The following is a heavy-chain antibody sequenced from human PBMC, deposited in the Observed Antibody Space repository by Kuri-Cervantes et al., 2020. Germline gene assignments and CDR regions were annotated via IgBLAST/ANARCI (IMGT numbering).Heavy chain of an antibody. Sequence: GSLRLSCTVSGGSVSSGSYYWSWIRQPPGKGLEWIGYIYYSGSTNYNPSLKSRVTISVDKSKNQFSLKLSSVTAADTAVYYCARVNGTGPFDYWGQGTLVTVSS. V-gene: IGHV4-61*01. D-gene: IGHD2-8*01. CDR3: ARVNGTGPFDY. CDR1: GGSVSSGSYY. CDR2: IYYSGST. J-gene: IGHJ4*02.